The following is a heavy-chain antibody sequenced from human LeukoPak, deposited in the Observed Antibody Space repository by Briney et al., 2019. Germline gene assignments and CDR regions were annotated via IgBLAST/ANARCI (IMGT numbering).Heavy chain of an antibody. Sequence: GGSLRLSCAASGFTFSRYGMSWVRQAPGKGLEWVSAISGSGGSTYYADSVKGRFTISRDNSKNTLYLQMTSLRAEDTAVYYCARSYGYGVDAFDIWGQGTMVTVSS. V-gene: IGHV3-23*01. CDR3: ARSYGYGVDAFDI. D-gene: IGHD5-18*01. J-gene: IGHJ3*02. CDR2: ISGSGGST. CDR1: GFTFSRYG.